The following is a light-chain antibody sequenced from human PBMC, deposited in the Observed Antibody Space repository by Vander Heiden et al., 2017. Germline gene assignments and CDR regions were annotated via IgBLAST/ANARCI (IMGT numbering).Light chain of an antibody. CDR2: EVS. J-gene: IGLJ1*01. CDR3: SSFAGFNNYV. Sequence: GPPGQSLTISCTGTSSDVGGDNYVSWYQQHPGKAPKVVIYEVSQRPSGVPDRFSGSKSANTASLTVSGLQAEDEADYYCSSFAGFNNYVFGTGTKVTVL. V-gene: IGLV2-8*01. CDR1: SSDVGGDNY.